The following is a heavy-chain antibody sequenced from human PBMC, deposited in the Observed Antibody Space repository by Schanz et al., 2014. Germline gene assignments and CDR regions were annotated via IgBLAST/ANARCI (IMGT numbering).Heavy chain of an antibody. Sequence: QVQLQESGPGLVKPSGTLSLTCAVSGGSISSSDWWSWVRQPPGKGLEWIGEIYHSGSTNYNPSLKSRVTISVDKPKKQFALKVTSMTAADMAVYYCARGHHPHGITVAARGFDPWGQGTLVTVSS. CDR3: ARGHHPHGITVAARGFDP. CDR1: GGSISSSDW. CDR2: IYHSGST. D-gene: IGHD6-19*01. J-gene: IGHJ5*02. V-gene: IGHV4-4*02.